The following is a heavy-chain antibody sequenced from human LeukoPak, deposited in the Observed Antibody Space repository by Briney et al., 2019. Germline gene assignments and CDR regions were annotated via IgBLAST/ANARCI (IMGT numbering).Heavy chain of an antibody. CDR3: ARDTIFGVVTSRMDV. CDR2: ISAYNGNT. D-gene: IGHD3-3*01. J-gene: IGHJ6*02. Sequence: ASVKVSCKASGYTFTSYGISWVRQPPGQGLEWMGWISAYNGNTNYAQKLQGRVTMTTDTSTSTAYMELRSLRSDDTAVYYCARDTIFGVVTSRMDVWGQGTTVTVSS. V-gene: IGHV1-18*01. CDR1: GYTFTSYG.